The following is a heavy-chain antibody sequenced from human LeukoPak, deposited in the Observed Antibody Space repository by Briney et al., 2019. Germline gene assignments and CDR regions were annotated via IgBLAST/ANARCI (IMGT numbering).Heavy chain of an antibody. D-gene: IGHD3-10*01. Sequence: SETLSLTCTVSGGSISSSSYYWSWIRQPAGKGLEWIGRIYTSGSTNYNPSLKSRVTMSVDTSKNQFFLKLSSVTAADTAAYYCARDLVSGYYGSGSYSYYFDYWGQGTLVTVSS. J-gene: IGHJ4*02. CDR2: IYTSGST. V-gene: IGHV4-61*02. CDR1: GGSISSSSYY. CDR3: ARDLVSGYYGSGSYSYYFDY.